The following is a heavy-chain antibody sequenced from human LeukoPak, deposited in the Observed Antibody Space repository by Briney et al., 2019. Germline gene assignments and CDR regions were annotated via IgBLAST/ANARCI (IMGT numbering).Heavy chain of an antibody. V-gene: IGHV3-48*03. CDR3: ARDGLRRPPTPYCGGDCPLDY. D-gene: IGHD2-21*02. CDR1: GFTFDDYA. CDR2: ISSSGSTI. Sequence: GGSLRLSCAASGFTFDDYAMNWVRQAPGKGLEWVSYISSSGSTIYYADSVKGRFTISRDNAKNSLYLQMNSLRVEDTAMYYCARDGLRRPPTPYCGGDCPLDYWGQGTLVSVSS. J-gene: IGHJ4*02.